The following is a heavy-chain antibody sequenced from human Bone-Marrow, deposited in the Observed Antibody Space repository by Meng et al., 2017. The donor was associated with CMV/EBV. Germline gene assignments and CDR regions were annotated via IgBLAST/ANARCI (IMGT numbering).Heavy chain of an antibody. D-gene: IGHD2-2*02. CDR2: ISSSGSTI. V-gene: IGHV3-48*03. CDR1: GFTFSSYE. J-gene: IGHJ6*02. CDR3: AKDPRLVGYCSSTSCYTDPKGGMDV. Sequence: GGSLRLSCAASGFTFSSYEMNWVRQAPGKGLEWVSYISSSGSTIYYADSVKGRFTISRDNAKNSLYLQMNSLRAEDTAVYYCAKDPRLVGYCSSTSCYTDPKGGMDVWGQRTTVTVSS.